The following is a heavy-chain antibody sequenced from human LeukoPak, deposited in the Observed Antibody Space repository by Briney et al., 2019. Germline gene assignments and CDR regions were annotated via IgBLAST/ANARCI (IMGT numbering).Heavy chain of an antibody. CDR2: ISGSGGST. CDR1: GFTFSSYG. CDR3: ARDHPYFDY. V-gene: IGHV3-23*01. J-gene: IGHJ4*02. Sequence: RPGGSLRLSCAASGFTFSSYGMSWVRQAPGKGLEWVSAISGSGGSTYYADSVKGRFTISRDNSKNTLYLQMNSLRAEDTALYYCARDHPYFDYWGQGTQVTVSS.